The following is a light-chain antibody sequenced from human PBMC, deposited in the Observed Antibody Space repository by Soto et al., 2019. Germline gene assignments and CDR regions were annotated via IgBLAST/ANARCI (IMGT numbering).Light chain of an antibody. V-gene: IGLV1-40*01. CDR2: DNN. Sequence: QSVLTQPPSVSGAPGQRVTISCTGSSSNIGAGYDVHWYQQLPGTAPKLLIYDNNNRPSGVPDRFSGSKSGTSASLAITGLQGEDDADYYCQSYDSSLRLEVFGGGTKLTVL. CDR3: QSYDSSLRLEV. CDR1: SSNIGAGYD. J-gene: IGLJ3*02.